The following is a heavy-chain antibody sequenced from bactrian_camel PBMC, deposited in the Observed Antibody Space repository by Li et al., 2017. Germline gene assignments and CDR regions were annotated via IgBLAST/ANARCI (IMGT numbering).Heavy chain of an antibody. CDR1: GSIYGDAC. CDR2: IDSDGIE. V-gene: IGHV3S53*01. Sequence: VHLVESGGGSVQAGGSLRLSCRASGSIYGDACVGWHRQAPGKEREGVAAIDSDGIESYTDSVKGRFTVSRDNANNIVNMQMNSLKPQDTAMYYCAANFGPYCGGPYLARRANFLGQGTQVTVS. J-gene: IGHJ4*01. D-gene: IGHD1*01.